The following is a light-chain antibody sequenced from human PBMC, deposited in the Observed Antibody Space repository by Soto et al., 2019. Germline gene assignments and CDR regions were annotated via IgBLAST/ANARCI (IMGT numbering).Light chain of an antibody. J-gene: IGKJ2*01. CDR3: QHRGT. CDR1: QSVLIRSSNKNY. CDR2: WAS. V-gene: IGKV4-1*01. Sequence: DIVMTQSPDYLAVYLGERATINCKSSQSVLIRSSNKNYLGWYQQKPGQPTKLLISWASTRESGVPDRFSGSGSGTDFTLTISSLQAEDVAVYYCQHRGTFGQGPKLEIK.